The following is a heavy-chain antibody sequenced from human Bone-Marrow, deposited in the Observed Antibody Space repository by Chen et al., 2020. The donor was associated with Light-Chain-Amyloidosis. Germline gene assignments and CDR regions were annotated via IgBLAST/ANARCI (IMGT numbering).Heavy chain of an antibody. CDR1: GYSISSGYY. J-gene: IGHJ4*02. V-gene: IGHV4-38-2*02. CDR3: ARDRAASGDYFDC. D-gene: IGHD6-13*01. CDR2: IYHSGST. Sequence: QVQLQESGPGLVKPSETLSLTCAVSGYSISSGYYWGWIRQPPGKGLEWIGSIYHSGSTYYNPSLKSRVTISIDTSKNQFSLKLSSVTAADTAVYYCARDRAASGDYFDCWGQGTLVTVSS.